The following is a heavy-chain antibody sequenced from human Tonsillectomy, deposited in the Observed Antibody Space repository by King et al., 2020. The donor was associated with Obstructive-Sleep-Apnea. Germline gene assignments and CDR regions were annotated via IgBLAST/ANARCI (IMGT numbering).Heavy chain of an antibody. J-gene: IGHJ4*02. CDR2: ISGVGTNT. Sequence: QLVQSGGGLVQPGGSLRLSCAASGFTFSSYTMSWVRQAPGKGLEWISGISGVGTNTYYGDSVKGRFIISRDNSKNTLYLQMNKLRAEDTAVYFCAQASLPPSEYWGQGGLVTVSS. V-gene: IGHV3-23*04. CDR3: AQASLPPSEY. D-gene: IGHD1-14*01. CDR1: GFTFSSYT.